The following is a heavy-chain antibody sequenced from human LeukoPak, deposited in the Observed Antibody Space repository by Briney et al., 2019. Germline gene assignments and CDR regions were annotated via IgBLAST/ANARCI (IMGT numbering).Heavy chain of an antibody. Sequence: SGGSLRLSCAASGFTFSNYWMSWVRQAPGKGLEWVANMKQDGSEKYYVDSVEGRFTISRDNAKNPLYLQMNSLRAEDTAMYYCARGNQLLYWGQGTLVTVSS. CDR1: GFTFSNYW. V-gene: IGHV3-7*01. CDR3: ARGNQLLY. D-gene: IGHD2-2*01. CDR2: MKQDGSEK. J-gene: IGHJ4*02.